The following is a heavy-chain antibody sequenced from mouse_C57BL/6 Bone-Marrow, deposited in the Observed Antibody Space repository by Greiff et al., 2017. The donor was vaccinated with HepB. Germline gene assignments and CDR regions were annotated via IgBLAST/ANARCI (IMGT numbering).Heavy chain of an antibody. J-gene: IGHJ3*01. D-gene: IGHD2-3*01. Sequence: VQLQQSGAELVRPGASVKLSCTASGFNIKDDYMHWVKQRPEQGLEWIGWLDPENGDTEYALKFQGKATITADTSSNTAYLQLSSLTSEDTAVYYCTTPYDVYYRAWFADWGQGTLVTVSA. V-gene: IGHV14-4*01. CDR1: GFNIKDDY. CDR2: LDPENGDT. CDR3: TTPYDVYYRAWFAD.